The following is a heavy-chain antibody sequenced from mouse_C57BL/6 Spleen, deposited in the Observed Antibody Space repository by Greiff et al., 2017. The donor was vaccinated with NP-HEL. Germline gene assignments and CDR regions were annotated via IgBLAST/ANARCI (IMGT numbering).Heavy chain of an antibody. CDR1: GFTFTDYY. Sequence: EVQRVESGGGLVQPGGSLSLSCAASGFTFTDYYMSWVRQPPGKALEWLGFIRNKANGYTTEYSASVKGRFTISRDNSQSILYLQMNALRAEDSATYYCARYKGYSNYLDYWGQGTTLTVSS. D-gene: IGHD2-5*01. CDR2: IRNKANGYTT. CDR3: ARYKGYSNYLDY. V-gene: IGHV7-3*01. J-gene: IGHJ2*01.